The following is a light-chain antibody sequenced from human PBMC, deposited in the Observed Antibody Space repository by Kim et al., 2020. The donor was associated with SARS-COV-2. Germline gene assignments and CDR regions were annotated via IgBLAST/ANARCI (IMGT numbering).Light chain of an antibody. CDR2: WAS. Sequence: DIVMTQSPDSLAVSLGERATINCKSSQSVLYSSNNKNYLAWYQQKPGQPPKLPIYWASTRESGVPDRFSGSGSGTDFTLTISSLQAEDEAVYYYQQYYSTPLTFGGGTKVDIK. CDR1: QSVLYSSNNKNY. CDR3: QQYYSTPLT. J-gene: IGKJ4*01. V-gene: IGKV4-1*01.